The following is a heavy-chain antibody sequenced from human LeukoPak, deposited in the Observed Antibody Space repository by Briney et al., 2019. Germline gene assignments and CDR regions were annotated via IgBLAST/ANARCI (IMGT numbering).Heavy chain of an antibody. CDR3: AIGGDSSTSCYRCFNY. Sequence: GESLKISCEGSGYSFTNYWIGWVRLMPGKGLEWMGIIYPDDSDTRYSPSFQGQVAISADKSIGTAYLQWSSLKASDTAMYYCAIGGDSSTSCYRCFNYWGQGTLVTVSS. CDR2: IYPDDSDT. D-gene: IGHD2-2*01. V-gene: IGHV5-51*01. J-gene: IGHJ4*02. CDR1: GYSFTNYW.